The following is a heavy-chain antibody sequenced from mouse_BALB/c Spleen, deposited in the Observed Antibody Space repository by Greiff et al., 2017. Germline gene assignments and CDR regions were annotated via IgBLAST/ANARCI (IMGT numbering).Heavy chain of an antibody. J-gene: IGHJ4*01. CDR1: GYSITSDYA. V-gene: IGHV3-2*02. D-gene: IGHD2-1*01. Sequence: EVHLVESGPGLVKPSQSLSLTCTVTGYSITSDYAWNWIRQFPGNKLEWMGYISYSGSTSYNPSLKSRISITRDTSKNQFFLQLNSVTTEDTATYYCATYGNYAYYAMDYWGQGTSVTVSS. CDR3: ATYGNYAYYAMDY. CDR2: ISYSGST.